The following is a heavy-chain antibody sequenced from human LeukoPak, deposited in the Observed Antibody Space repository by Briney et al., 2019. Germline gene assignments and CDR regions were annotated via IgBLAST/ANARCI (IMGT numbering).Heavy chain of an antibody. CDR3: AREYCGGDCYEAFDI. Sequence: SVKVSCKAPGGTFSSYAISWVRQAPGQGLEWMGRIIPILGIANYAQKFQGRVTITADKSTSTAYMELSSLRSEDTAVYYCAREYCGGDCYEAFDIWGQGTMVTVSS. J-gene: IGHJ3*02. CDR1: GGTFSSYA. CDR2: IIPILGIA. V-gene: IGHV1-69*04. D-gene: IGHD2-21*02.